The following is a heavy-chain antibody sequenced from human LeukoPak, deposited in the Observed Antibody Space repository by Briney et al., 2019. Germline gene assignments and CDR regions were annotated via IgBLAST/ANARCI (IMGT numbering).Heavy chain of an antibody. V-gene: IGHV3-30*03. J-gene: IGHJ5*02. CDR1: GFTFSSNG. CDR3: ARGSRVSGFDP. CDR2: ISYDGSNK. Sequence: QSGGSLRLSCTASGFTFSSNGMHWVRQAPGKGLEWVAVISYDGSNKHYADSVKGRFTISRDNSKNTLYLQMNSLRAEDTAVYYCARGSRVSGFDPWGQGTLVTVSS. D-gene: IGHD3-3*01.